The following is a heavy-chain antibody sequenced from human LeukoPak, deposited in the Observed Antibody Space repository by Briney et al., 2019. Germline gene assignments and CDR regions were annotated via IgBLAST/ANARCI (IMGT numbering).Heavy chain of an antibody. D-gene: IGHD3-10*01. CDR2: IYYSGST. V-gene: IGHV4-59*01. CDR3: ASMVRGVTIDY. Sequence: GSLRLSCAASGFTFSSYAMSWVCQAPGKGLEWIGYIYYSGSTNYNPSLKSRVTISVDTSKNQFSLKLSSVTAADTAVYYCASMVRGVTIDYWGQGTLVTVSS. CDR1: GFTFSSYA. J-gene: IGHJ4*02.